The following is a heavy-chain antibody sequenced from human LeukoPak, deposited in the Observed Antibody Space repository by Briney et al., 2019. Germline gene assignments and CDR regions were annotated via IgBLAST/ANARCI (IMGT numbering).Heavy chain of an antibody. D-gene: IGHD6-6*01. V-gene: IGHV3-74*01. J-gene: IGHJ6*03. Sequence: PGGSLRLSCAASGFTFSSYWMHWVRQAPGKGLVWVSRIKSDGSSTSYADPVKGRFTISRDNAKNTLYLQMNGLRAEDTAVYYCAKGAIAARYYYYYMDVWGKGTTVTVSS. CDR2: IKSDGSST. CDR1: GFTFSSYW. CDR3: AKGAIAARYYYYYMDV.